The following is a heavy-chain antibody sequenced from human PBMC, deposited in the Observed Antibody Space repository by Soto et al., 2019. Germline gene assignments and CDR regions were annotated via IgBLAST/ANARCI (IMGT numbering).Heavy chain of an antibody. D-gene: IGHD3-22*01. CDR3: ASLVVMAPFDY. CDR2: IWYDGSNK. J-gene: IGHJ4*02. Sequence: QVQLVESGGGVVQPGRSLRLSCAASGFTFSRYGMHWVRQAPGKGLEGVAVIWYDGSNKYYADSVKGRCTISRDNSKNTRNLQMNSLRAEDTAVYYCASLVVMAPFDYWGQGTLVTVSS. V-gene: IGHV3-33*01. CDR1: GFTFSRYG.